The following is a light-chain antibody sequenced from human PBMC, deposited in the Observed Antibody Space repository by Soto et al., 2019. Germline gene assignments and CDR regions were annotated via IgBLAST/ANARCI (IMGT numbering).Light chain of an antibody. V-gene: IGLV2-14*01. CDR2: GVS. CDR1: SSDVGGYNY. Sequence: QSALTQPASVSGSPGQSITISCTGTSSDVGGYNYVSWYQQHPGKAPKLMIYGVSNRPSGVPDRFSGSKSGTSASLAITGLQAEDEGDYYCQSYDSNLSARYVFGTGTKLTVL. J-gene: IGLJ1*01. CDR3: QSYDSNLSARYV.